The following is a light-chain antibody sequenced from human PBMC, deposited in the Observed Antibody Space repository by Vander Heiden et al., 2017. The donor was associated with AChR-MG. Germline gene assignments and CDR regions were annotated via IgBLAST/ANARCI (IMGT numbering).Light chain of an antibody. Sequence: QPVLTQPPSVSAAPGQKVTISCAGSSSNIGDKGVSWFQQLPGTAPKLLIHDNYERPSGIPDRFSGSKSGTSATLGITGLQTGDEAYYYCGAWDSNLSAWIFGGGTKLTVL. CDR2: DNY. V-gene: IGLV1-51*01. J-gene: IGLJ2*01. CDR1: SSNIGDKG. CDR3: GAWDSNLSAWI.